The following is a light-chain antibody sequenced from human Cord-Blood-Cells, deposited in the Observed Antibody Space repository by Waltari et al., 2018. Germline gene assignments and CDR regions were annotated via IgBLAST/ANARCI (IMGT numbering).Light chain of an antibody. J-gene: IGKJ3*01. CDR2: LGS. CDR1: QSLLHSTGYNY. Sequence: DIVMAQSSLSLPVTPGELDSISCRSSQSLLHSTGYNYLDWYLPKPGQSPTLLIYLGSNRASGGPDRFSGSGSGTDFTLKISRVEAEDVGVYYCMQALQTPPFTFGPGTKVDIK. CDR3: MQALQTPPFT. V-gene: IGKV2-28*01.